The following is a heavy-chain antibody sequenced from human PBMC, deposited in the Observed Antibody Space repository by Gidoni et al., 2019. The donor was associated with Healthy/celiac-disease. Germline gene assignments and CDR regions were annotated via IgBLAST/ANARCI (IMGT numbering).Heavy chain of an antibody. V-gene: IGHV3-33*08. CDR2: IWYDGSNK. Sequence: QVLLVESGGGVVQPGRSLSLSCAAPGFTFSSYGMHWVRQAPGKGLEWVAVIWYDGSNKYYADSVKGRFTISRDNSKNTLYMQMNSLRAEDTAVYYCARAGGMVRGAIDYWGQGTLVTVSS. CDR3: ARAGGMVRGAIDY. J-gene: IGHJ4*02. CDR1: GFTFSSYG. D-gene: IGHD3-10*01.